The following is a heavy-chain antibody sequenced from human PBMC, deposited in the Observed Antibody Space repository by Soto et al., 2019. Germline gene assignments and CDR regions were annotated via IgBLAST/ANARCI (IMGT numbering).Heavy chain of an antibody. CDR2: IYYSGST. V-gene: IGHV4-61*01. Sequence: QVQLQESGPGLVKPSETLSLTCTVSGGSVSSGSYYWSWIRQPPGKGLEWIGYIYYSGSTNYNPSLKSRVTISVDTSKNQCSLKLSSVTAADTAVYYCARDRGRGYCSGGSCRPTWGQGTLVTVSS. CDR1: GGSVSSGSYY. CDR3: ARDRGRGYCSGGSCRPT. D-gene: IGHD2-15*01. J-gene: IGHJ5*02.